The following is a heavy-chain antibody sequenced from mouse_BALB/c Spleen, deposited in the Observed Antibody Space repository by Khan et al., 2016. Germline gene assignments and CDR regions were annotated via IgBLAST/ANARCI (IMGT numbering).Heavy chain of an antibody. J-gene: IGHJ3*01. CDR3: SGVWHGYAPWFDY. CDR1: GYTFSSYW. CDR2: ILPGGGTT. D-gene: IGHD2-2*01. V-gene: IGHV1-9*01. Sequence: VQLQESGAELVKPGASVKISCKATGYTFSSYWIEWVKQRPGHGLEWIGEILPGGGTTNYNEKFKGKATFTADISSNTAYMQLSSLASEDSVVYLSSGVWHGYAPWFDYWGQGTLVTVSA.